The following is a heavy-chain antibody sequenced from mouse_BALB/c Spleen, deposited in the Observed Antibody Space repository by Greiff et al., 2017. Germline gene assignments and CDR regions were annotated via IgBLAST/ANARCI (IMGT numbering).Heavy chain of an antibody. CDR2: ISSGGSYT. CDR3: TRAYGSSYGGYFDV. J-gene: IGHJ1*01. CDR1: GFTFSSYT. D-gene: IGHD1-1*01. Sequence: EVQLVESGGGLVKPGGSLKLSCAASGFTFSSYTMSWVRQTPEKRLEWVATISSGGSYTYYPDSVKGRFTISRDNAKNTLYLQMSSLKSEDTAMYYCTRAYGSSYGGYFDVWGAGTTVTVSS. V-gene: IGHV5-6-4*01.